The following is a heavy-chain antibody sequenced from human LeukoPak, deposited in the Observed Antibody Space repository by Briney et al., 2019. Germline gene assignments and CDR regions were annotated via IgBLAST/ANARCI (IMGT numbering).Heavy chain of an antibody. Sequence: SETLSLTCTVSGGSISSSSYYWGWIRQPPGKGLEWIGSIYYSGSTYYNPSLKSRVTISVDTSKNQFSLKLSSVTAADTAVYYCARVGAAAGRSWFDPWGQGTLVTVSS. CDR1: GGSISSSSYY. CDR2: IYYSGST. V-gene: IGHV4-39*07. CDR3: ARVGAAAGRSWFDP. D-gene: IGHD6-13*01. J-gene: IGHJ5*02.